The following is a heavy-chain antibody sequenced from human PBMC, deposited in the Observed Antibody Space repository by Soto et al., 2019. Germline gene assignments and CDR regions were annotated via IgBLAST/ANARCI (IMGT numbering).Heavy chain of an antibody. CDR3: AKDGPVINWYYYMDV. J-gene: IGHJ6*03. D-gene: IGHD4-4*01. CDR1: GFTFSGYA. CDR2: IGGGGGTT. Sequence: EVQLWESGGGLVQPGGSLRLSCGASGFTFSGYAMTWVRQAPGKGLEWVSTIGGGGGTTYYADSVKGRFTTSRANSKNTLYLQMNSLRGDDTAIYYCAKDGPVINWYYYMDVWGKGTTVIVSS. V-gene: IGHV3-23*01.